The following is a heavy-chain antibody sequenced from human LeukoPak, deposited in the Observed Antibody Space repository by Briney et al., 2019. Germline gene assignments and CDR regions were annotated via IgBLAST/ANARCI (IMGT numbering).Heavy chain of an antibody. CDR1: GFTFSSYG. Sequence: GGSLRLSCAASGFTFSSYGMHWVRQAPGKGLEWVSYISSSGSTIYYADSVKGRFTVSRDNAKNSLFLQMNSLGAEDTAVYYCARPEVVAGTYYYYYYMDVWGKGTTVTVSS. V-gene: IGHV3-48*03. CDR3: ARPEVVAGTYYYYYYMDV. CDR2: ISSSGSTI. D-gene: IGHD2-15*01. J-gene: IGHJ6*03.